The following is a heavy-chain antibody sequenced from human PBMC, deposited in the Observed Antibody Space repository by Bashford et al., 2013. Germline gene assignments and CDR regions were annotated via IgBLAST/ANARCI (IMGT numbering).Heavy chain of an antibody. CDR2: INPNSGGT. Sequence: ASVKVSCKTSGFTFVDYYLHWLRQAPGQGLEWMGWINPNSGGTGYTLKFQGRVTMTRDTSITSVYMDLSDLKSDDTAIYYCARVVGLPRSRRFDSWGQGTLVTVSS. J-gene: IGHJ4*02. CDR1: GFTFVDYY. D-gene: IGHD6-13*01. V-gene: IGHV1-2*02. CDR3: ARVVGLPRSRRFDS.